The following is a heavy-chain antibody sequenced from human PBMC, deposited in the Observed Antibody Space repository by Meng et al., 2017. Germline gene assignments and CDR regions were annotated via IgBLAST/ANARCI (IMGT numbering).Heavy chain of an antibody. CDR2: INVYSGIT. CDR1: GYTRSSDG. CDR3: ATRGNPYLNC. Sequence: QGEVVQAGAVVKKPGASVKVSCDSSGYTRSSDGFAWVRQTPEQGLEWLGWINVYSGITNYAQKFQGRVTMTTDTSTRTGYMELTSLTSDDTATYYCATRGNPYLNCWGQGTLVTVSS. V-gene: IGHV1-18*01. J-gene: IGHJ4*02.